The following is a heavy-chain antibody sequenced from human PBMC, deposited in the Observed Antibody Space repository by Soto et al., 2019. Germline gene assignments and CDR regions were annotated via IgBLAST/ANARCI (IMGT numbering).Heavy chain of an antibody. V-gene: IGHV3-30*18. CDR1: GFDFTYYA. CDR3: AKDEGVGGTLGLFDY. CDR2: MSSDGSKI. Sequence: QVQLVESGGGAVQPGESLRLSCVASGFDFTYYAMHWVRQAPGKGLESVAVMSSDGSKIHHTDSVKGRFTISRDNSKNTLYLQMNTRRKEDTAVYFCAKDEGVGGTLGLFDYWGQGTLASVSS. D-gene: IGHD1-26*01. J-gene: IGHJ4*02.